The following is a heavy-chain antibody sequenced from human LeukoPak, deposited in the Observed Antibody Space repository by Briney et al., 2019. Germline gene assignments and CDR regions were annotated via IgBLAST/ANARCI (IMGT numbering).Heavy chain of an antibody. Sequence: ASVKVSCKASGYTFTSYDINWVRQATGQGLEWMGWMNPNSGNTGYAQKFQGRVTMTRNTSISTAYMELSSLRSEDTAVYYCARPKAARNWFDPWGQGTLVTVSS. CDR3: ARPKAARNWFDP. J-gene: IGHJ5*02. V-gene: IGHV1-8*01. CDR1: GYTFTSYD. CDR2: MNPNSGNT. D-gene: IGHD6-6*01.